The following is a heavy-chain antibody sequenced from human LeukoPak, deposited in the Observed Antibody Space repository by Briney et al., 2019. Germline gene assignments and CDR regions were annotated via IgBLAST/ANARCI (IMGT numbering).Heavy chain of an antibody. D-gene: IGHD3-22*01. J-gene: IGHJ4*02. CDR1: GFTFTSSA. CDR2: IVVGSGNT. Sequence: ASVNVSCKASGFTFTSSAMQWVGQARGQRLEWIGWIVVGSGNTNYAQKFQERVTIARDMSTSTAYMELSSLRSEDTAVYYSAAVSPYDSSGYYSINFDYWGQGTLVTVSS. V-gene: IGHV1-58*02. CDR3: AAVSPYDSSGYYSINFDY.